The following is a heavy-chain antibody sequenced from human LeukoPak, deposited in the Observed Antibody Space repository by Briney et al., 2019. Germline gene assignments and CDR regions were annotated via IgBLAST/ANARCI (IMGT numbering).Heavy chain of an antibody. CDR1: GCTFSSYS. CDR2: ISSSSSTI. CDR3: ARGSTYYYGSGSTDWFDP. J-gene: IGHJ5*02. D-gene: IGHD3-10*01. Sequence: GGSLRLSCAASGCTFSSYSMNWVRQAPGKGLEWVSYISSSSSTIYYADSVKGRFTISRDNAKNSLYLQMNSLRDEDTAVYYCARGSTYYYGSGSTDWFDPWGQGTLVTVSS. V-gene: IGHV3-48*02.